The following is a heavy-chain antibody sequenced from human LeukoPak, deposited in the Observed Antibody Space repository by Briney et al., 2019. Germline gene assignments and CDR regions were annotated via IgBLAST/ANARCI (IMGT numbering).Heavy chain of an antibody. CDR3: ARHPGYESWSPFWGGMDV. V-gene: IGHV3-74*01. Sequence: PGGSLRLSCAASGFTFSSSWMHWVRHAPGKGLVWVSRITRDGSSTTYADSVKGRFNTSRDNAKNTLYLQMDSLRDDDTAVYYCARHPGYESWSPFWGGMDVWGKGTTVIVSS. CDR2: ITRDGSST. D-gene: IGHD3-16*01. J-gene: IGHJ6*04. CDR1: GFTFSSSW.